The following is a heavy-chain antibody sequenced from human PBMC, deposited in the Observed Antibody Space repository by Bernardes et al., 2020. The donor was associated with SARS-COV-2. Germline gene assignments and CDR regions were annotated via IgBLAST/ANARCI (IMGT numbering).Heavy chain of an antibody. CDR1: GFTFSDHY. D-gene: IGHD3-22*01. CDR3: AVPNYYHTSPSRGDF. CDR2: SRNKTKNYTT. J-gene: IGHJ4*02. Sequence: GWSLRLSCATSGFTFSDHYMDWVRQAPGKGLEWVGRSRNKTKNYTTDYAASVKGRFTISRDDSKNSLYLQMDSLKNEDTAVYYCAVPNYYHTSPSRGDFWGQGTLVTVSS. V-gene: IGHV3-72*01.